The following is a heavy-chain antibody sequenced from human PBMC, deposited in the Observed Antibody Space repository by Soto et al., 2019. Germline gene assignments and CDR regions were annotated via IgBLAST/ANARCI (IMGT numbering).Heavy chain of an antibody. Sequence: TSETLSLTCTVSGGSISSGDYYWSWIRQPPGKGLEWIWYIYYSGSTYYNPSLKSRVTISVDTSKNQFSLKLSSVTAADTAVYYCARAGSSGYYLSWFDPWGQGTLVTVSS. D-gene: IGHD3-22*01. CDR2: IYYSGST. V-gene: IGHV4-30-4*01. CDR3: ARAGSSGYYLSWFDP. CDR1: GGSISSGDYY. J-gene: IGHJ5*02.